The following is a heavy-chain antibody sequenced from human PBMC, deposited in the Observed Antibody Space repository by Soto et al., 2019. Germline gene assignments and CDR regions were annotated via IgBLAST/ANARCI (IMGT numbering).Heavy chain of an antibody. D-gene: IGHD3-10*01. CDR3: ARTLWFGEPYFDY. J-gene: IGHJ4*02. V-gene: IGHV4-59*01. CDR1: GGSISSYY. CDR2: IYYSGST. Sequence: SETLSLTCTVSGGSISSYYWSWIRQPPGKGLEWIGYIYYSGSTNYNPSLKSRVTISVDTSKNQFSLKLSSVTAPDTAVYYCARTLWFGEPYFDYWGQGTLVTVSS.